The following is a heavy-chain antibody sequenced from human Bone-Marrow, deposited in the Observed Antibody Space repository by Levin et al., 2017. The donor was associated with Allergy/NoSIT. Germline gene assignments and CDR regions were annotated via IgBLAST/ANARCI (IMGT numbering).Heavy chain of an antibody. CDR3: ARTQQVSSPEGFFYGMDV. Sequence: SETLSLTCTVSGDFVNTYHWSWIRQTAGEGLEWIGRIQTSGTTYYNPSLKSRVTMSIDKSKRQISLRLTSVTAADTAVYYCARTQQVSSPEGFFYGMDVWGQGTAVSVSS. V-gene: IGHV4-4*07. D-gene: IGHD6-13*01. CDR1: GDFVNTYH. J-gene: IGHJ6*02. CDR2: IQTSGTT.